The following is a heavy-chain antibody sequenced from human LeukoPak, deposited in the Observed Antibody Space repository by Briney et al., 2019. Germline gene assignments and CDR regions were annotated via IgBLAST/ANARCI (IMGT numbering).Heavy chain of an antibody. V-gene: IGHV4-31*03. CDR1: AGSVNNGPYY. Sequence: SQTLSLTCTVAAGSVNNGPYYWSWLRQHPGKGLEWIGYISYTGGTYYNPSLESRVSMSVHTSKNKFSLKLSSVTAADTAMYYCARIIVGASFDYWGQGTLVTVSS. J-gene: IGHJ4*02. CDR3: ARIIVGASFDY. CDR2: ISYTGGT. D-gene: IGHD1-26*01.